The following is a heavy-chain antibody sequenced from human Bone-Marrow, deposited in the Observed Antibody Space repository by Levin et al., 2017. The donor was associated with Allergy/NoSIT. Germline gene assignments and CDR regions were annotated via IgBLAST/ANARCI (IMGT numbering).Heavy chain of an antibody. CDR1: GFIFDNYA. CDR3: VKAPSSGSRDY. V-gene: IGHV3-9*01. J-gene: IGHJ4*02. D-gene: IGHD1-26*01. Sequence: PGGSLRLSCAASGFIFDNYAIHWVRQAPGRGLEWVSGISWSGLEIGYADSVKGRFTISRDNPKNSLYLQMNSLRADDTALYYCVKAPSSGSRDYWGQGTLVTVSS. CDR2: ISWSGLEI.